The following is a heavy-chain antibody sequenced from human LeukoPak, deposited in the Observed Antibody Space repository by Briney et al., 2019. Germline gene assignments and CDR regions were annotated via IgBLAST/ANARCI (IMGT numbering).Heavy chain of an antibody. CDR2: ISHSGST. CDR1: GGSFSDYY. D-gene: IGHD5-12*01. CDR3: AAQYSGYVRLDY. V-gene: IGHV4-34*01. Sequence: SETLSLICAVYGGSFSDYYWSWIRQPPGKGLEWIGEISHSGSTNYNPSLKSRVTMSVDTSKNQFSLKLTSVTAADTAVYYCAAQYSGYVRLDYWGQGTLVTVSS. J-gene: IGHJ4*02.